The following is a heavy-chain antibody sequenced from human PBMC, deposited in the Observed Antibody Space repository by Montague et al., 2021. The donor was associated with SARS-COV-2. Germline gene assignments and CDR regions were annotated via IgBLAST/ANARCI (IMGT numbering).Heavy chain of an antibody. CDR3: ARGGVQSVDTYYFDP. J-gene: IGHJ5*02. V-gene: IGHV4-59*01. Sequence: SETLSLTCTVSGGSISSNYCSWIRQPPGRGLEWIGSGYHRGTTKYNPSLKSRVTISVDSSKKQFSLKLTSVTAADTAVYYCARGGVQSVDTYYFDPWGQGILVSVSS. D-gene: IGHD3-22*01. CDR1: GGSISSNY. CDR2: GYHRGTT.